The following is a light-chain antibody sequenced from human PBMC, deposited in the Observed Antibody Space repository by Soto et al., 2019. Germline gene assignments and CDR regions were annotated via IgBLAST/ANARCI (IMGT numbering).Light chain of an antibody. J-gene: IGKJ2*01. V-gene: IGKV3-15*01. Sequence: EIVMTQAPATLSVSPGERATLSCRASQSVSRNLAWYQQKPGQPPRLLIYDASTRATGVPARFGGSGSGTEFTLTISGLQSEDFAVYCCQQYGAWPPDTFGQGTKVEI. CDR3: QQYGAWPPDT. CDR1: QSVSRN. CDR2: DAS.